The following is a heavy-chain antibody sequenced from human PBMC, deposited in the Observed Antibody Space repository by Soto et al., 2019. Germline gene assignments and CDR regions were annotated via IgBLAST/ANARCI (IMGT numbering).Heavy chain of an antibody. CDR1: GGSFSNHA. Sequence: QVQLVQSGAEVRKPGSSVKVSCKASGGSFSNHAISWVRQAPGQGPEWMGGLIPISGTRNYAQKFRDRVTITADESMTTDYMELSSLRSEDSAVYYCARGPDSSVFFLFEFWGPGTLVTVSS. D-gene: IGHD6-19*01. J-gene: IGHJ4*02. CDR3: ARGPDSSVFFLFEF. CDR2: LIPISGTR. V-gene: IGHV1-69*01.